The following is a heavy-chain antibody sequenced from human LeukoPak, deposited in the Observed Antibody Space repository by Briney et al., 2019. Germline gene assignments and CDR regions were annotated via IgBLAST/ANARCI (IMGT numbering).Heavy chain of an antibody. CDR3: ASGRYDHFWSGYYPRFDC. V-gene: IGHV1-69*05. CDR2: IIPMFDTA. Sequence: ASVKVSCKASGGISSNCAVSWARQAPGQGLEWMGGIIPMFDTAYYAQKFQGRVTITTDESTSTAYMELSSLKSEDTAVYYCASGRYDHFWSGYYPRFDCWGQGTLVTVSS. CDR1: GGISSNCA. J-gene: IGHJ4*02. D-gene: IGHD3-3*01.